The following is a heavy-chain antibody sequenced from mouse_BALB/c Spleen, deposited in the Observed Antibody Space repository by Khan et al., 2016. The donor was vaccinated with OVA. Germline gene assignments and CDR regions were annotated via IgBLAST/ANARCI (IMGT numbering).Heavy chain of an antibody. V-gene: IGHV1S137*01. CDR1: GYTFTDYG. CDR3: ASGTSGEEFAY. Sequence: QVQLQQPGAELVRPGVSVKISCKGSGYTFTDYGIHWVKQSHAKSLEWIGVISSYHGDATYNQRFKGKATMTVANSSSTAYMELARLTSEDSAIYYGASGTSGEEFAYWGQGTLVTVSA. CDR2: ISSYHGDA. D-gene: IGHD3-1*01. J-gene: IGHJ3*01.